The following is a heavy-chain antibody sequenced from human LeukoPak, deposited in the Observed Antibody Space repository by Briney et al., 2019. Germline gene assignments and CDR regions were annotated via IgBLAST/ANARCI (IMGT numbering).Heavy chain of an antibody. D-gene: IGHD1-26*01. CDR1: GYSFTSYW. CDR2: IYPGDSDT. J-gene: IGHJ3*02. V-gene: IGHV5-51*01. CDR3: ARRSGSPSVAFDI. Sequence: GGSLKISCKGSGYSFTSYWIGWVRQMPGEGLEWMGIIYPGDSDTRYSPSFQGQVTISADKSISTAYLQWSSLKASDTAMYYCARRSGSPSVAFDIWGQGTMVTVSS.